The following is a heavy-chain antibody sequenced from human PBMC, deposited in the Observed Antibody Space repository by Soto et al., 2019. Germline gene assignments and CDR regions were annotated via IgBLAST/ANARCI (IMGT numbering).Heavy chain of an antibody. CDR2: ISYDGSNK. D-gene: IGHD3-16*01. Sequence: PGGSLRLSCAASGFTFSSYGMHWVRQAPGKGLEWVAVISYDGSNKYYADSVKGRFTISRDNSKNTLYLQMNSLRAADTAVYYCARAQVTLGIIYYFDYWGQGTLVTVSS. J-gene: IGHJ4*02. CDR3: ARAQVTLGIIYYFDY. V-gene: IGHV3-30*03. CDR1: GFTFSSYG.